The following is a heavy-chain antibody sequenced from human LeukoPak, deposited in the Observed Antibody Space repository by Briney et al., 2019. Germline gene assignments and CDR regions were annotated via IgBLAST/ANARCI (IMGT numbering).Heavy chain of an antibody. Sequence: PSETLSLTCAVYGGSFSGYYWSWIRQPPGKGLEWIGEINHSGSTNYNPSLKSRVTISVDTSKNQFSLKLSSVTAADTAVYYCARRRRSGGSCYYDYWGQGTLVTVSS. CDR2: INHSGST. J-gene: IGHJ4*02. D-gene: IGHD2-15*01. V-gene: IGHV4-34*01. CDR1: GGSFSGYY. CDR3: ARRRRSGGSCYYDY.